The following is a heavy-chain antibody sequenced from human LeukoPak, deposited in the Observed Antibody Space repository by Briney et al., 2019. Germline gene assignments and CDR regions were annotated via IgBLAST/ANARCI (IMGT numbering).Heavy chain of an antibody. CDR2: ISGSGGST. CDR1: GFTFSSYA. J-gene: IGHJ6*02. D-gene: IGHD3-3*01. Sequence: GGSRRLSCAASGFTFSSYAMSWVRQAPGKGLEWVSAISGSGGSTYYADSVKGRFTISRDNSKNTLYLQMNSLRAEDTAVYYCAKDEYYDFWSGYYGYYYYYGMDVWGQGTTVTVSS. V-gene: IGHV3-23*01. CDR3: AKDEYYDFWSGYYGYYYYYGMDV.